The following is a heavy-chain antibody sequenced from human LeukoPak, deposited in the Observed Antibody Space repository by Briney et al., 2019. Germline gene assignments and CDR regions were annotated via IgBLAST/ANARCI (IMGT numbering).Heavy chain of an antibody. J-gene: IGHJ5*02. CDR2: IIPTLGIA. CDR1: GGTFSSYA. D-gene: IGHD5-12*01. CDR3: ARAPFSGRGTFDP. Sequence: SVKVSCKAPGGTFSSYAISWVRQAPGQGLEWMGRIIPTLGIANYAQKFQGRVTITADKSTSTAYMELSSLRSEDTAVYYCARAPFSGRGTFDPWGQGTLVTVSS. V-gene: IGHV1-69*04.